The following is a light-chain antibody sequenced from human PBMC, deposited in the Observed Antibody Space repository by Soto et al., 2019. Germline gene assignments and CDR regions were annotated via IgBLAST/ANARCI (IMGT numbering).Light chain of an antibody. J-gene: IGLJ1*01. CDR1: SSDVGGYNY. Sequence: QSVLTQPASVSGSPGQSITISCTGTSSDVGGYNYVSWYQQQPGKAPKFMIYDVSNRPSGVSNRFSGSKSGNSASLTISGLQAEDEADYYCSSFTGSNYVFGTGTKVTVL. CDR3: SSFTGSNYV. CDR2: DVS. V-gene: IGLV2-14*01.